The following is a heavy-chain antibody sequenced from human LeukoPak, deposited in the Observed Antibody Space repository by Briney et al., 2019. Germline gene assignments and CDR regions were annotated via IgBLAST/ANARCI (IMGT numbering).Heavy chain of an antibody. V-gene: IGHV4-59*08. CDR3: SRLTNYGYHYYYGMDV. CDR2: FYYTGST. CDR1: GGSISNYY. J-gene: IGHJ6*02. D-gene: IGHD3-10*01. Sequence: SETLSLTCTVSGGSISNYYWNWVRQPPGKGLEWIGYFYYTGSTHYNPSLKSRVTISVDTSENQFSLKLSSVTAADTAVYYCSRLTNYGYHYYYGMDVWGQGTTVTVSS.